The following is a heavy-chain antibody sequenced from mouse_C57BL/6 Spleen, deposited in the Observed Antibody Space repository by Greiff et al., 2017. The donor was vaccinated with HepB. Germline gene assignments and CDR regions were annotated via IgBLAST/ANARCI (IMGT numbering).Heavy chain of an antibody. Sequence: DVQLVESGGGLVKPGGSLKLSCAASGFTFSDYGMHWVRQAPEKRLEWVAYISSGSSTIYYADTVKGRFTISRDNAKNTLFLQMTSLRSEDTAMYYCARGDYYGSMDYWGQGTSVTVSS. J-gene: IGHJ4*01. D-gene: IGHD1-1*01. CDR2: ISSGSSTI. CDR1: GFTFSDYG. CDR3: ARGDYYGSMDY. V-gene: IGHV5-17*01.